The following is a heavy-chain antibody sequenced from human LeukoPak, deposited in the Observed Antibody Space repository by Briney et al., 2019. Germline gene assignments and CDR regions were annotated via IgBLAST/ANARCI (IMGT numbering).Heavy chain of an antibody. CDR3: AKDNDPHTAMVPAIDY. V-gene: IGHV3-23*01. CDR2: ISGSGGST. J-gene: IGHJ4*02. CDR1: GFTFSSYA. D-gene: IGHD5-18*01. Sequence: PGGSLRLSCAASGFTFSSYAMSWVRQAPGKGLEWVSAISGSGGSTYYADSVKGRFTISRGYSKNTLYLQMNSLRAEDTAVYYCAKDNDPHTAMVPAIDYWGQGTLVTVSS.